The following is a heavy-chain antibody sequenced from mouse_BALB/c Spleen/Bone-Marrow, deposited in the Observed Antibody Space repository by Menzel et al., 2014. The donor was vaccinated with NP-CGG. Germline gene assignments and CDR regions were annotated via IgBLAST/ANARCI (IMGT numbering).Heavy chain of an antibody. V-gene: IGHV3-8*02. CDR1: GDSITSGY. CDR2: ISNSGTT. Sequence: VQLQQSGPSLVKPSQTLSLTCSVTGDSITSGYWNWIRKFPGNRLEYMGYISNSGTTYYNPSLRSRISITRDTSKNXFYLQLSSVAPEDTATYYGSREGPALITTGYFDVWGAGTTVTVSS. J-gene: IGHJ1*01. D-gene: IGHD2-4*01. CDR3: SREGPALITTGYFDV.